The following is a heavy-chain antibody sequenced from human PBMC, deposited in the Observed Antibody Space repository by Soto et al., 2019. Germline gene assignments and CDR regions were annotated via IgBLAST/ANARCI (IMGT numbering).Heavy chain of an antibody. V-gene: IGHV5-51*01. D-gene: IGHD5-18*01. J-gene: IGHJ4*02. CDR3: ARHPLYSLIDY. CDR2: IYPGDSDA. CDR1: GYSFTSYW. Sequence: GESLKSSCKGSGYSFTSYWIGWVRQMPGKGLEWMGIIYPGDSDARYSPSFQGQVTISADKSISTAYLQWSSLKASDTAMYYCARHPLYSLIDYWGQGTLVTVSS.